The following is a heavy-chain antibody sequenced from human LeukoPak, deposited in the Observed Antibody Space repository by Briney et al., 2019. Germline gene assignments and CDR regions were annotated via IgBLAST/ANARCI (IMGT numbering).Heavy chain of an antibody. V-gene: IGHV4-59*01. CDR2: IYYSGST. CDR3: ARGPYYYDSSGYYGPYYYYYMDV. CDR1: GGSISNYY. J-gene: IGHJ6*03. Sequence: KPSETLSLTCTVSGGSISNYYWSWIRQPPGKGLEWIGYIYYSGSTNYKSSLKSRVTISVDTSKNQFSLKLSSVTAADTAVYYCARGPYYYDSSGYYGPYYYYYMDVWGKGTTVTISS. D-gene: IGHD3-22*01.